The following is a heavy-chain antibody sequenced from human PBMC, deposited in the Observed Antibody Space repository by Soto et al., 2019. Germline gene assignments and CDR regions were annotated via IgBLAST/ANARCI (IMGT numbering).Heavy chain of an antibody. CDR3: EIDPYHVLMVNAPNLYGMDV. CDR1: GYTFTTYD. CDR2: ISTYNGNT. D-gene: IGHD2-8*01. V-gene: IGHV1-18*01. Sequence: ASVKVSCKASGYTFTTYDISWVRQAPGQGLEWMGRISTYNGNTNYPQSLQGRLTMTTDTPTTTAYMELRSLRSDDTAVYYCEIDPYHVLMVNAPNLYGMDVRGQGTTVTVSS. J-gene: IGHJ6*02.